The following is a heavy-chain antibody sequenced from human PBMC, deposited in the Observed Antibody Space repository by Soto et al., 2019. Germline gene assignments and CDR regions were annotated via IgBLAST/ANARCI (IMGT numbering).Heavy chain of an antibody. J-gene: IGHJ4*02. CDR3: ARQVVDGTVAGSGFFDY. V-gene: IGHV4-39*01. D-gene: IGHD6-19*01. CDR2: VYYSGST. Sequence: QLQLQESGPGLVKPSETLSLTCTVSGGSISSSSYYWGWIRQPPGKGLEWIGSVYYSGSTYYISSLRSRVSIPGDPSEDQIALNLSAVTAADTAVYYCARQVVDGTVAGSGFFDYWGQGTVVTVSS. CDR1: GGSISSSSYY.